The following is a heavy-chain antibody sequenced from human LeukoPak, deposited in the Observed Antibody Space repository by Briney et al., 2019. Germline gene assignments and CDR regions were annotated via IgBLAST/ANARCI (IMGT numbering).Heavy chain of an antibody. CDR1: GFTFSNYW. Sequence: TGESLRLSCAASGFTFSNYWMHWVRQAPGKGLVWVSRINEGGSVTDYADSVKGRFTISRDNAKNTLYLEMNSLRAEDTAVYYCSRDLRGRDDYWGQGTLVSVSS. D-gene: IGHD5-24*01. J-gene: IGHJ4*02. CDR2: INEGGSVT. CDR3: SRDLRGRDDY. V-gene: IGHV3-74*01.